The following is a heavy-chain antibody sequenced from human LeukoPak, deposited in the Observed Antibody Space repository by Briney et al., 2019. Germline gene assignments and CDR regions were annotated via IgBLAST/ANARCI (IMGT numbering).Heavy chain of an antibody. D-gene: IGHD4-17*01. Sequence: PSETLSLTCAVYGGSFSGYYWSWIRQPPGKGLEWIGEINHSGSTNYNPSLKSRVTISVDTSKNQFSLKLSSVTAADTAVYYCARNHGDYGLDYWGQGPLAPVSS. V-gene: IGHV4-34*01. J-gene: IGHJ4*02. CDR2: INHSGST. CDR1: GGSFSGYY. CDR3: ARNHGDYGLDY.